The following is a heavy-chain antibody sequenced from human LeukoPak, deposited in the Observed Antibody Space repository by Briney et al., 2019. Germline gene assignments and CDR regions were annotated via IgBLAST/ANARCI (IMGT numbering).Heavy chain of an antibody. V-gene: IGHV4-59*01. CDR3: ATGLQSSWYRPYFDY. CDR2: IYYSGST. D-gene: IGHD6-13*01. CDR1: GGSLSNYF. J-gene: IGHJ4*02. Sequence: SETLSLTCTVSGGSLSNYFWSWMRQPPGKGLEWIGYIYYSGSTNYNPSLKSRVTISVDTSKNQFSLKLTSVTAADTAVYYCATGLQSSWYRPYFDYWGQGTLVTVSS.